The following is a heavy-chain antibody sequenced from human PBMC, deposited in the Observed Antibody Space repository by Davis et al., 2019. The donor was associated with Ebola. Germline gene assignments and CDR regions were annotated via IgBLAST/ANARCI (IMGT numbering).Heavy chain of an antibody. Sequence: SETLSLTCAVHGGSFSGYYWSWIRQPPGKGLEWIGEMDQSGNTNYNPSLKSRVTISIDTSTTQISLNLTSVTAADTAVYYCARGQSGSDYSLWQYWGQGTLVTVSS. D-gene: IGHD3-10*01. J-gene: IGHJ4*02. CDR1: GGSFSGYY. CDR2: MDQSGNT. V-gene: IGHV4-34*01. CDR3: ARGQSGSDYSLWQY.